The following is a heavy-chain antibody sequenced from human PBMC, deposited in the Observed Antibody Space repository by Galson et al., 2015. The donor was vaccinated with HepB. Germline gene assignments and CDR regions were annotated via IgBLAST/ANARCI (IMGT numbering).Heavy chain of an antibody. J-gene: IGHJ4*02. CDR2: IYSGGAT. V-gene: IGHV3-53*01. Sequence: SLRLSCAASGFTFSNYGMNWVRQAPGKGLEWVSVIYSGGATYYADSVKGRFTISRDNSKNTLYLHVNNLRAEDTAVYYCASPFCTGGSCYPLWYWGQGTLVTVSS. D-gene: IGHD2-15*01. CDR1: GFTFSNYG. CDR3: ASPFCTGGSCYPLWY.